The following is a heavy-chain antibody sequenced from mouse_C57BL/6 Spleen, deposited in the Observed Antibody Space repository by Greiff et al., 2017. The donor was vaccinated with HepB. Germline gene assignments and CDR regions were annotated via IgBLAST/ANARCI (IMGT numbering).Heavy chain of an antibody. D-gene: IGHD1-1*01. CDR2: ISNLAYSI. J-gene: IGHJ3*01. CDR1: GFTFSDYG. V-gene: IGHV5-15*01. Sequence: EVQLVESGGGLVQPGGSLKLSCAASGFTFSDYGMAWVRQAPRKGPEWVAFISNLAYSIYYADTVTGRFTISRENAKNTLYLEMSSLRSEDTAMYYCARHGDYYGSSSTWFAYWGQGTLVTVSA. CDR3: ARHGDYYGSSSTWFAY.